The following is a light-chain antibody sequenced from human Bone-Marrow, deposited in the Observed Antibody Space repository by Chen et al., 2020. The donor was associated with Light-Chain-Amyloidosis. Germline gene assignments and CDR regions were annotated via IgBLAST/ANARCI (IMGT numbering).Light chain of an antibody. CDR1: KLGSTS. CDR3: QVWDRSSDRPV. Sequence: SYVLTPPSSVSVAPGQTATIACGGNKLGSTSVHWYQQTPGQAPLLVVYDDNDRPSGIPERLSGSNSGHTATLTISRVEAGDEADYYCQVWDRSSDRPVFGGGTKLTVL. CDR2: DDN. V-gene: IGLV3-21*02. J-gene: IGLJ3*02.